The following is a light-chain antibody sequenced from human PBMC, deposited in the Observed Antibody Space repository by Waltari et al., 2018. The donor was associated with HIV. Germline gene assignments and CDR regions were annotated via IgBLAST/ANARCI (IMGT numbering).Light chain of an antibody. V-gene: IGKV3-11*01. CDR2: DTS. Sequence: EIVLTQSPATLSLSPGERATLSCRASQCVSSYVAWYQQKPGQALRLLIYDTSNRSTGIPARFSGSGSGTDFTLTISSLEPEDFAVYYCQQRSNWPYTFGQGTKLEIK. J-gene: IGKJ2*01. CDR1: QCVSSY. CDR3: QQRSNWPYT.